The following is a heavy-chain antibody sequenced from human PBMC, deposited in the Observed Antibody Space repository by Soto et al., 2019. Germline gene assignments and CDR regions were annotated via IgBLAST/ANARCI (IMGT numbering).Heavy chain of an antibody. CDR2: IYYSGST. CDR3: ARGPSLQRAKIVIPYYFDY. D-gene: IGHD2-21*01. CDR1: GGSISSGGYY. V-gene: IGHV4-31*03. J-gene: IGHJ4*02. Sequence: QVQLQESGPGLVKPSQTLSLTCTVSGGSISSGGYYWSWIRQHPGKGLEWIGYIYYSGSTYYNPSPKSRVTISVDTSKNQFSLKLSSVTAADTAVYYCARGPSLQRAKIVIPYYFDYWGQGTLVTVSS.